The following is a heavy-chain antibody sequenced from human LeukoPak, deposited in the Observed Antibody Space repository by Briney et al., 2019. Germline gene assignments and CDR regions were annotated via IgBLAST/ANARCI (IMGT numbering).Heavy chain of an antibody. D-gene: IGHD3-10*01. CDR3: ARDRPAEKISVYFGGPPAGLDPFDI. V-gene: IGHV1-2*04. Sequence: ASVKVSCKASGYTFTGYYMHWVRQAPGQGLEWMGWINPNSGGTNYAQKFQGWVTMTRDTSISTAYMELSRLRSDDTAVYYCARDRPAEKISVYFGGPPAGLDPFDIWGQGKMVIVPS. CDR1: GYTFTGYY. J-gene: IGHJ3*02. CDR2: INPNSGGT.